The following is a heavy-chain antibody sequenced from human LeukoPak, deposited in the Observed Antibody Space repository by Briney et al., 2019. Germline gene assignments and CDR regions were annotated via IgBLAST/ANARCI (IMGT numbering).Heavy chain of an antibody. CDR1: GGSISSGGYY. CDR3: ARRSYTGAFDI. J-gene: IGHJ3*02. D-gene: IGHD3-16*01. CDR2: IYHSGST. Sequence: SETLSLTCTVSGGSISSGGYYWSWIRQPPGKGLEWIGYIYHSGSTYYNPSLKSRVTISVDRSKNQFSLKLSSVTAADTAVYYCARRSYTGAFDIWGQGTMVTVSS. V-gene: IGHV4-30-2*01.